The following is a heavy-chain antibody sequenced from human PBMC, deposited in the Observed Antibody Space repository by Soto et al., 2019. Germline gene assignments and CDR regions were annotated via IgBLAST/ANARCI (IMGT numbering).Heavy chain of an antibody. J-gene: IGHJ5*02. Sequence: ASVKVSCKASGYTFTSYAMHWVRQAPGQRLEWMGWINAGNGNTKYSQEFQGRVTITRDTSASTAYMELSSLRSEDTAVYYCARDSPLAVAHNWFDPWGQGTLVTVSS. D-gene: IGHD6-19*01. CDR1: GYTFTSYA. CDR3: ARDSPLAVAHNWFDP. V-gene: IGHV1-3*01. CDR2: INAGNGNT.